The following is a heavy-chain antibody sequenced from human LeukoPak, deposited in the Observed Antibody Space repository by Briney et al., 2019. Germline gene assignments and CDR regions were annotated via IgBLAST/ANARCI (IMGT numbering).Heavy chain of an antibody. CDR3: AREDSSGWYDDNDAFDI. D-gene: IGHD6-19*01. J-gene: IGHJ3*02. V-gene: IGHV4-59*12. CDR2: FHYSGNT. CDR1: GGSISSYY. Sequence: SETLSLTCTVSGGSISSYYWSWIRLPPGKGLEWIGFFHYSGNTYYNPSLTSRVTISVDTSKNQFSLKLSSVTAADTAVYYCAREDSSGWYDDNDAFDIWGQGTMVTVSS.